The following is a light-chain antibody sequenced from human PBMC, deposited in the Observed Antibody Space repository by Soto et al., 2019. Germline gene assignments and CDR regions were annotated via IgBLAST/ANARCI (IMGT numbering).Light chain of an antibody. J-gene: IGKJ4*01. CDR1: QNVYNN. Sequence: IVMTQSPSTLSASPGGGATLSCKAGQNVYNNLAWYQQRPGQPPRLLIYDASTRATGISARFSGSGYGTEFTLTISSLQSEDFAVYFCQQCRNWPLTFGGGTKVDIK. CDR3: QQCRNWPLT. CDR2: DAS. V-gene: IGKV3-15*01.